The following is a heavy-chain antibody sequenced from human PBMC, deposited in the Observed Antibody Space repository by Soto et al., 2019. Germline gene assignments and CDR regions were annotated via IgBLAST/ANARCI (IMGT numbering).Heavy chain of an antibody. CDR2: IYWDDDK. V-gene: IGHV2-5*02. CDR3: AHIPNYYQYDWFDP. CDR1: GFSLTTRGVG. Sequence: QITLKESGPTLVKPTQTLTLTCTFSGFSLTTRGVGVGWIRQPPGKALECLALIYWDDDKRYSPSLQSRLSITKDTSKNQVVLTMTNVDPVDTATYYCAHIPNYYQYDWFDPWGQGTLSPSPQ. D-gene: IGHD3-16*01. J-gene: IGHJ5*02.